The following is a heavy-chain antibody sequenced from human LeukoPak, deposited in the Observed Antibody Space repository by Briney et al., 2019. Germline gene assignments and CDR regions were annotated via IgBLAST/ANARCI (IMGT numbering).Heavy chain of an antibody. CDR2: IYSDDTT. CDR3: ARDTTDGGFFDQ. Sequence: GGSLRLSCVASGFPFSSYWMTWVRQAPGKGLEWVSVIYSDDTTYYADSVKGRFTISRDNSKNTLYLQMNSLGAEDTAVYYCARDTTDGGFFDQWGQGTVVTVSS. D-gene: IGHD4-17*01. J-gene: IGHJ4*02. V-gene: IGHV3-53*01. CDR1: GFPFSSYW.